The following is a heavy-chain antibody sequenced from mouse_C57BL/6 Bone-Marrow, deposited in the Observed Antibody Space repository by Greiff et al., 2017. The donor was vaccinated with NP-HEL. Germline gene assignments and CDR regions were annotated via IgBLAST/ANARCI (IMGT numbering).Heavy chain of an antibody. CDR3: ARAGIYYDYDGYYFDY. Sequence: VKLQQPGTELVKPGASVKLSCKASGYTFTSYWMHWVKQRPGQGLEWIGNINPSNGGTNYNEKFKSKATLTVDKSSSTAYMQLSSLTSEDSAVYYCARAGIYYDYDGYYFDYWGQGTTLTVSS. V-gene: IGHV1-53*01. D-gene: IGHD2-4*01. CDR1: GYTFTSYW. J-gene: IGHJ2*01. CDR2: INPSNGGT.